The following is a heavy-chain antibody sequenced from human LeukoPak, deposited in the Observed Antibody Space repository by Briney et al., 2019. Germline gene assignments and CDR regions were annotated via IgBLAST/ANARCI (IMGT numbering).Heavy chain of an antibody. CDR2: INPNSGGT. CDR3: AREFLVVRGVMPWSDP. V-gene: IGHV1-2*02. Sequence: ASVKVSCKASGYTFTGYYMHWVRQAPGQGLEWMGWINPNSGGTNYAQKFQGGVTMTRDTSISTAYMELSRLRSDDTAVYYCAREFLVVRGVMPWSDPWGQGTLVTVSS. D-gene: IGHD3-10*01. J-gene: IGHJ5*02. CDR1: GYTFTGYY.